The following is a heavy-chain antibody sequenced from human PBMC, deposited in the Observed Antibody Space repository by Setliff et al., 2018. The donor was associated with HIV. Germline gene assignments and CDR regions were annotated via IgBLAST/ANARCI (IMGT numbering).Heavy chain of an antibody. D-gene: IGHD3-10*01. V-gene: IGHV4-4*07. CDR1: GDSFTGYY. Sequence: PSETLSLTCSVSGDSFTGYYWNWIRQSAGKGLEWIGRIYTNGATSYNPSLRSRVTRSVDTSKKQLSLRLTSVSAADTAVYYCAKDRGQCFDLWGRGTLVTVSS. CDR3: AKDRGQCFDL. J-gene: IGHJ2*01. CDR2: IYTNGAT.